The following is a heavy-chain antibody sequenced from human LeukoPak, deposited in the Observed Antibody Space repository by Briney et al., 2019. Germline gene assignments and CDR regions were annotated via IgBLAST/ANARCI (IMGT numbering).Heavy chain of an antibody. Sequence: GGSLRLSCVASGFTFSRSWMSWVRQSPGKGLEWVAVISYDGSNKYYADSVKGRFTISRDNSKNTLYLQMNSLRAEDTAVYCCAKELTPVVVAATVFDYWGQGTLVTVSS. CDR2: ISYDGSNK. CDR3: AKELTPVVVAATVFDY. V-gene: IGHV3-30*18. D-gene: IGHD2-15*01. CDR1: GFTFSRSW. J-gene: IGHJ4*02.